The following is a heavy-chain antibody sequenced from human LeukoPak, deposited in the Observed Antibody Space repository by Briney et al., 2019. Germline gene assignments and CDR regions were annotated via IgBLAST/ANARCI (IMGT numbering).Heavy chain of an antibody. CDR2: IYHSGST. Sequence: SETLSLTCTVSGGSISSYYWSWIRQPPGKGLEWIGYIYHSGSTNYNPSLKSRVTISVDTSKNQFSLKLSSVTAADTAVYYCARAPLRSTATMFDYWGQGTLVTVSS. V-gene: IGHV4-59*01. CDR1: GGSISSYY. J-gene: IGHJ4*02. D-gene: IGHD4-17*01. CDR3: ARAPLRSTATMFDY.